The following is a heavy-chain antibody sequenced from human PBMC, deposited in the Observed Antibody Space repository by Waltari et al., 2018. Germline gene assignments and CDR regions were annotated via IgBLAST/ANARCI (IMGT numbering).Heavy chain of an antibody. V-gene: IGHV3-9*01. Sequence: EVQLVESGGGLVQPGRSLRLSCAASGFTFDDYAMHWVRQAPGKGLAWVSGISWNRGSIGYADAVKGRVTISRDNAKNALYLQMNSLRAEDTALYYCAKDPYPYGDYGGYYFDYWGQGTLVTVSS. CDR1: GFTFDDYA. CDR3: AKDPYPYGDYGGYYFDY. CDR2: ISWNRGSI. D-gene: IGHD4-17*01. J-gene: IGHJ4*02.